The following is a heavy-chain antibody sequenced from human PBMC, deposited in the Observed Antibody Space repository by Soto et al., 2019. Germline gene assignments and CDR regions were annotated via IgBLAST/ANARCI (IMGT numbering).Heavy chain of an antibody. V-gene: IGHV1-69*01. J-gene: IGHJ6*02. CDR2: IIPIFGTA. D-gene: IGHD6-13*01. CDR1: GGTFSSYA. Sequence: QVQLVQSGAEVKKPGSSVKVSCKASGGTFSSYAISWVRQAPGQGLEWMGGIIPIFGTANYAQKFQGRVTNTAGETTSTAYKEPGRLRTEDTAVYYCARPYSSSWDYYYGMDVWGQGTTVTVSS. CDR3: ARPYSSSWDYYYGMDV.